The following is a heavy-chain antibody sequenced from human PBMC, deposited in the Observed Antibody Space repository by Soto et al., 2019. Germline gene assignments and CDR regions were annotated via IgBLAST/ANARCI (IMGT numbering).Heavy chain of an antibody. V-gene: IGHV1-2*02. D-gene: IGHD1-26*01. CDR3: GRGRSGQIVVFY. CDR2: IGPESGAT. CDR1: GYTFTGHY. J-gene: IGHJ4*02. Sequence: RASVKVSCKASGYTFTGHYIHWLRQAPEQGPEWMGEIGPESGATRYAEKFQGRVTMTLDTSITTVYMELKNLSPDDTAVYYCGRGRSGQIVVFYWGQGTPVTSPQ.